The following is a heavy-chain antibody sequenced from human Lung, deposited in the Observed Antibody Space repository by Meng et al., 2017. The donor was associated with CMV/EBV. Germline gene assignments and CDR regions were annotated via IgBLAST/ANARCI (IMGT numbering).Heavy chain of an antibody. CDR1: GHSFTTYA. CDR2: IYAGSGDT. Sequence: SCKASGHSFTTYALQWVRQAPGQSLEWMGRIYAGSGDTKYSPRFQGRLTFTRDTSVNTVYMDLSSLTSEDTAVYYCASDVIGGQNYWGQGTLVTVSS. CDR3: ASDVIGGQNY. V-gene: IGHV1-3*01. D-gene: IGHD3-16*01. J-gene: IGHJ4*02.